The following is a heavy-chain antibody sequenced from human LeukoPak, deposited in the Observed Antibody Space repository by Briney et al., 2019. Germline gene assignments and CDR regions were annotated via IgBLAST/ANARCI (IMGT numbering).Heavy chain of an antibody. CDR3: ARMGGDTVTNRY. CDR1: GYTFTSYD. V-gene: IGHV1-8*01. J-gene: IGHJ4*02. D-gene: IGHD4-17*01. CDR2: MNPNSGNT. Sequence: GASVKVSCKASGYTFTSYDINWVRQATGQGLEWMGWMNPNSGNTGYAQKFQGRVTMTRNTSIGTAYMELSSLRSEDTAVYYCARMGGDTVTNRYWGQGTLVTVSS.